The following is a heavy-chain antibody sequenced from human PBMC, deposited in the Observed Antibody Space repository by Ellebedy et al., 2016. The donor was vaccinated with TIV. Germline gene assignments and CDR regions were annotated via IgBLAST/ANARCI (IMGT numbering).Heavy chain of an antibody. V-gene: IGHV3-23*01. CDR1: GFTFSKYA. Sequence: PGGSLRLSCPASGFTFSKYAMSWVRQAPGKGLEWVSAISGSGDYTYYADSVKGRFTISRDNSKNTVYLQMNSLRAEDTAVYFCAKEYQYGSSGYFSCFDYWGQGTLVTASS. J-gene: IGHJ4*02. CDR2: ISGSGDYT. D-gene: IGHD3-22*01. CDR3: AKEYQYGSSGYFSCFDY.